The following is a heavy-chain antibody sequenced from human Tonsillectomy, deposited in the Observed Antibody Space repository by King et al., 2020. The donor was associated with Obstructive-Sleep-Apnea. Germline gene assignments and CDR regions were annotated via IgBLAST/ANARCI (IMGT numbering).Heavy chain of an antibody. V-gene: IGHV3-30*04. CDR2: ISYDGFNK. D-gene: IGHD3-22*01. CDR1: GFTFSTYA. CDR3: ARHYYYESNDWYYFDN. Sequence: VQLVESGGGVVQPGRSLRLSCETSGFTFSTYAMHWVRQAPGKGLEWVAVISYDGFNKHYTDSVKGRFTISRDKSKNTLYLQMNSLLAVDTAVYYCARHYYYESNDWYYFDNWGQGPLVTVPS. J-gene: IGHJ4*02.